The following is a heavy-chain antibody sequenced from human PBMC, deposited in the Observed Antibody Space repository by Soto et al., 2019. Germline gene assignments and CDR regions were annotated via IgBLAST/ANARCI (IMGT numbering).Heavy chain of an antibody. Sequence: SETLSLTCTVSGGSISSGDYYWSWIRQPPGKGLEWIGYIYYSGSTYYNPSLKSRVTISVDTSKNQFSLKLSSVTAADTAVYYCATLRGVLPFDYWGQGTLVTVSS. CDR2: IYYSGST. CDR1: GGSISSGDYY. CDR3: ATLRGVLPFDY. D-gene: IGHD2-15*01. V-gene: IGHV4-30-4*01. J-gene: IGHJ4*02.